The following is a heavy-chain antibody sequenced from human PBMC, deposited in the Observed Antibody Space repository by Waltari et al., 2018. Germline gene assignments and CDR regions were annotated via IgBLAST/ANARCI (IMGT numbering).Heavy chain of an antibody. CDR3: ARMNRGGNDY. CDR1: GGSISSYY. Sequence: QVQLQESGPGLVKPSETLSLTCTVSGGSISSYYWSWIRQPPGKTLEWIGYIYYSGSTNYNPSLKSRVTISVDTSKNQFSLKLSSVTAADTAVYFCARMNRGGNDYWGQGTLVSVSS. J-gene: IGHJ4*02. CDR2: IYYSGST. V-gene: IGHV4-59*01.